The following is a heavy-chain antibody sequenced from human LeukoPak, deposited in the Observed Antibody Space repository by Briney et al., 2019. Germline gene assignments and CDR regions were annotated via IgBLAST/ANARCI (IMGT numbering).Heavy chain of an antibody. CDR3: AKGRTVVPDYFDY. D-gene: IGHD3-22*01. CDR1: GFTFSSYA. CDR2: ISGSGGST. J-gene: IGHJ4*02. V-gene: IGHV3-23*01. Sequence: GGSLRLSCAASGFTFSSYAMSWVRQAPGKGLEWVSAISGSGGSTYYADSVKGRFTISRDNSKNTLYLQVNSLRAEDTAVYYCAKGRTVVPDYFDYWGQGTLVTVSS.